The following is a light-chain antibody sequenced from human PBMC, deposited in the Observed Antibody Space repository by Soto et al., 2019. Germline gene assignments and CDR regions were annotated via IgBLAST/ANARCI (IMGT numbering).Light chain of an antibody. CDR2: DVT. CDR1: SSDVGGYNS. Sequence: QSVLTQPASVSGSPGQSITISCTGTSSDVGGYNSVSWYRQDPGKAPKLIIYDVTYRPSGVSNRFSGSKSGNTASLTTSGLQSEDEADYHCSSFTSSITYVFGTGTKVTVL. CDR3: SSFTSSITYV. J-gene: IGLJ1*01. V-gene: IGLV2-14*01.